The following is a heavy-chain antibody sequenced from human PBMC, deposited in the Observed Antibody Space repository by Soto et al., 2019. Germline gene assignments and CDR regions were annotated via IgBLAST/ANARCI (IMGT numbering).Heavy chain of an antibody. D-gene: IGHD1-1*01. V-gene: IGHV3-30*03. CDR3: AAHSGKYWNHFDY. Sequence: PGGSLRLSCAASGFTFSTYGMHWVRQAPGKSLEWVALISYDGNDEFHGDSVKGRFAISRDNPRSTLFLQMNSLRPDDTAVYFCAAHSGKYWNHFDYWGLGTLVTVSS. J-gene: IGHJ4*02. CDR1: GFTFSTYG. CDR2: ISYDGNDE.